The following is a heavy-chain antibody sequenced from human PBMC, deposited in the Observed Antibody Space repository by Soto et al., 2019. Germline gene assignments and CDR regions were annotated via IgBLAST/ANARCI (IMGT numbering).Heavy chain of an antibody. CDR3: ARDYDSSGYYYWAIDY. CDR2: ISSNGGST. V-gene: IGHV3-64*02. J-gene: IGHJ4*02. CDR1: GFTFSSYA. Sequence: GGSLRLSCAASGFTFSSYAMHWVRQAPGKGLEYVSAISSNGGSTYYADSVKGRFTISRDNSKNTLYLQMGSLRAEDMAVYYCARDYDSSGYYYWAIDYWGQATLVTVSS. D-gene: IGHD3-22*01.